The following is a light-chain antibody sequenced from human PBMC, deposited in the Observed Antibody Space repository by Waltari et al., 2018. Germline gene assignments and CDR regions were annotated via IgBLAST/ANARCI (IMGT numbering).Light chain of an antibody. J-gene: IGKJ1*01. CDR2: KAS. V-gene: IGKV1-5*03. CDR3: QQYNFFPWT. CDR1: QGISTW. Sequence: DIQMTQSPSTLSASVGDRVTITCRASQGISTWLAWYQQKPGKAPNLLIYKASALETGVPSRFSGSGSATDFTLTISGLQPDDFATYFCQQYNFFPWTFGQGTKVEIK.